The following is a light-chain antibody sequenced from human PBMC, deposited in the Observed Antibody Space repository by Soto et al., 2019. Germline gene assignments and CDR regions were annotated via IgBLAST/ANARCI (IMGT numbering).Light chain of an antibody. J-gene: IGKJ1*01. CDR1: QSIPNS. V-gene: IGKV1-39*01. CDR2: ATS. CDR3: QQSFSSSWT. Sequence: DIQLTQSPSSLSASIGDRVTITCRASQSIPNSLNWYQQKPGKAPKLLIYATSGLQSGVPSRFSGCGSGTDFTLTISSLQREDFAAYYCQQSFSSSWTFGQGTKVDIK.